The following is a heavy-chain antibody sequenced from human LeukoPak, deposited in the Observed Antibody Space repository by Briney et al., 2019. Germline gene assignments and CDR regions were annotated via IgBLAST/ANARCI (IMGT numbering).Heavy chain of an antibody. J-gene: IGHJ4*02. CDR2: IYYSGST. CDR1: GGSISSYY. Sequence: PSETLSLTCTVSGGSISSYYWSWIRQPPGKGLEWIGYIYYSGSTNYNPSLKSRFTISVDTSKNQFSLKMSCVTAADTAVYYCARHCNGYDYVRGSYRHFDYRGQGTLVTVSS. D-gene: IGHD3-16*02. V-gene: IGHV4-59*08. CDR3: ARHCNGYDYVRGSYRHFDY.